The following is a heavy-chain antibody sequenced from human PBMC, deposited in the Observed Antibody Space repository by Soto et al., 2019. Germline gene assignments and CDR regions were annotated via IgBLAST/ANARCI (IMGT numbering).Heavy chain of an antibody. Sequence: GNLALTCTVAGGSISSYYWSWTRQPAGKRLEWIGRIYTSGSTNYNPSLKSRVTMSVDTSKNQFSLKLSSVTAADTAVYYCAQGYCGMPDYYYYGIVVRYQGTT. CDR1: GGSISSYY. D-gene: IGHD2-21*01. J-gene: IGHJ6*02. CDR2: IYTSGST. V-gene: IGHV4-4*07. CDR3: AQGYCGMPDYYYYGIVV.